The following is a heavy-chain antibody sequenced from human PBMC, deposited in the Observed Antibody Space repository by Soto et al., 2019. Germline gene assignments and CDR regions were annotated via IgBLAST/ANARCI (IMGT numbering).Heavy chain of an antibody. CDR1: GGSISSSNW. Sequence: QVQLQESGPGLVKPSGTLSLTCAVSGGSISSSNWWSWVRQPPGKGLEWIGEIYHSGSTNYNPSLKSRVTISVDKSKNQFSLKLSSVTAADTAVYYCARDRSGATWYYYYGMDVWGQGTTVTVSS. CDR2: IYHSGST. V-gene: IGHV4-4*02. D-gene: IGHD1-26*01. J-gene: IGHJ6*02. CDR3: ARDRSGATWYYYYGMDV.